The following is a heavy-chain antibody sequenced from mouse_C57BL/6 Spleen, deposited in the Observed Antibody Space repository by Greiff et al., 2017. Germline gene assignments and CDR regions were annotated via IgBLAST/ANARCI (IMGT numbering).Heavy chain of an antibody. J-gene: IGHJ3*01. Sequence: VQLQQSGPVLVKPGASVKMSCKASGYTFTDYYMNWVKQSHGKSLEWIGVINPYNGGTSYNQKFKGKATLTVDKSSSTAYMELNSLTSEDSAVYSCARPYDYDDAAWLAYWGQGTLVTVSA. CDR1: GYTFTDYY. D-gene: IGHD2-4*01. CDR2: INPYNGGT. CDR3: ARPYDYDDAAWLAY. V-gene: IGHV1-19*01.